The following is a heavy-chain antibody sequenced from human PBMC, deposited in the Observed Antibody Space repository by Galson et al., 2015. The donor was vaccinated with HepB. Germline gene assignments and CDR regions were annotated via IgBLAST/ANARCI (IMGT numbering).Heavy chain of an antibody. Sequence: SCKASGGTFSSYAISWVRQAPGKGLEWVAVISYDGSNKYYADSVKGRFTISRDNSKNTLYLQMNSLRAEDTAVYYCAREYLWFGELSALDYWGQGTLVTVSS. J-gene: IGHJ4*02. CDR2: ISYDGSNK. V-gene: IGHV3-30-3*01. CDR1: GGTFSSYA. CDR3: AREYLWFGELSALDY. D-gene: IGHD3-10*01.